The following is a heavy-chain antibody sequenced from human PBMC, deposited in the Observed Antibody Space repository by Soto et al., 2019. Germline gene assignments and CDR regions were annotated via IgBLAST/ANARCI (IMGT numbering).Heavy chain of an antibody. J-gene: IGHJ6*03. CDR2: INHSGST. D-gene: IGHD3-3*01. CDR1: GGSLSGYF. Sequence: QVHLEQWGAGLLKPSETLSLTCAVYGGSLSGYFWSWVRQSPGKGLEWIGEINHSGSTNYNPSLTSRGTISADTSKNQFSLRLSSMTAADSAIYYCASYHYYDFWIGSRHYMDAWGKGTTVTVSS. CDR3: ASYHYYDFWIGSRHYMDA. V-gene: IGHV4-34*01.